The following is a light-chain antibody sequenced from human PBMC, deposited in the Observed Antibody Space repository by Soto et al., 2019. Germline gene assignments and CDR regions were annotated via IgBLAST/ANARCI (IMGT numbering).Light chain of an antibody. V-gene: IGKV1-6*01. Sequence: QSPSSLYASVXXXXTITXXXXXXIRTALGWYQQKPGKVPKLLIYAASILQSGVPSRFSGSGSGTDFTLTISSLQPEDFATYYCLLDFRYFWAFGQGTKVEIK. J-gene: IGKJ1*01. CDR3: LLDFRYFWA. CDR2: AAS. CDR1: XXIRTA.